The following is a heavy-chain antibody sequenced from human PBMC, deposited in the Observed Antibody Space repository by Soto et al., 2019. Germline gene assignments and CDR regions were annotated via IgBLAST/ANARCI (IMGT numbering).Heavy chain of an antibody. Sequence: QMEQSGAEVRKPGSSVKVSCKPSGGSLTSYPMAWVRQAPGQGFEWMGGIIPIHGTTEYAQKFQGRVTITAGESTNRATLGLTGLTSEDTVVYYCARGWGLVSWGQGTLVTVSS. CDR3: ARGWGLVS. V-gene: IGHV1-69*01. CDR1: GGSLTSYP. D-gene: IGHD3-16*01. J-gene: IGHJ4*02. CDR2: IIPIHGTT.